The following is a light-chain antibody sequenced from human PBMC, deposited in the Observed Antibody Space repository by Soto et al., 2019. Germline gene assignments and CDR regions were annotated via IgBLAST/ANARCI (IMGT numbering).Light chain of an antibody. Sequence: NFMLTQPHSVSESPGKTVIISCTRSSGSIASNYVQWYQQRPGSSPTTVIYEDNQRPSGVPDRFSGSIDSSSNSASLTISGLETEDEADYYCQSYDAKNQVFGGGTKLTVL. V-gene: IGLV6-57*01. J-gene: IGLJ3*02. CDR1: SGSIASNY. CDR2: EDN. CDR3: QSYDAKNQV.